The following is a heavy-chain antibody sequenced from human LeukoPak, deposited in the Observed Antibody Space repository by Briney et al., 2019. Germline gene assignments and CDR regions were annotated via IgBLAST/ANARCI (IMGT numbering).Heavy chain of an antibody. J-gene: IGHJ4*02. CDR2: ISGSGGST. CDR3: AKDNASQWLPRFYFDY. D-gene: IGHD6-19*01. Sequence: PGGSLRLSCAASGFTFSSYAMSWVRQASGKGLEWVSAISGSGGSTYYADSVKGRFTISRDNSKNTLYLQMNSLRAEDTAVYYCAKDNASQWLPRFYFDYWGQGTLVTVSS. V-gene: IGHV3-23*01. CDR1: GFTFSSYA.